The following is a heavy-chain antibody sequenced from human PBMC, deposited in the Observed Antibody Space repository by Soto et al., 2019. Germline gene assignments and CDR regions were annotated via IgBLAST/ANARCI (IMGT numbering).Heavy chain of an antibody. D-gene: IGHD6-19*01. CDR3: ARDRLIAVTGLLHY. CDR2: ISAYNGKT. Sequence: QVQLVQSGAEVKKPGASVKVSCKTSGYPFTSYGINWVRQAPGQGPEWMGWISAYNGKTSYTQKFQGRVTMTTDTSTSTAYMELRSLRSDVTAVYYCARDRLIAVTGLLHYWGQGNLVTVSS. V-gene: IGHV1-18*01. CDR1: GYPFTSYG. J-gene: IGHJ4*02.